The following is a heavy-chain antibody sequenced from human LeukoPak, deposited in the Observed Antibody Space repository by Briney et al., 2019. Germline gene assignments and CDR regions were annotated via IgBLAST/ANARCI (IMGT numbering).Heavy chain of an antibody. V-gene: IGHV1-46*01. CDR3: ATLQFGPSPFDY. CDR1: GYTFTGYY. J-gene: IGHJ4*02. Sequence: ASVKGSCKASGYTFTGYYMHWVRQAPGQGLEWMGVINPSGGYTSYAQKFQGRVTMTRDTSTSTVYMELSSLRSEDTAVYYCATLQFGPSPFDYWGQETLVTVSS. CDR2: INPSGGYT. D-gene: IGHD4-11*01.